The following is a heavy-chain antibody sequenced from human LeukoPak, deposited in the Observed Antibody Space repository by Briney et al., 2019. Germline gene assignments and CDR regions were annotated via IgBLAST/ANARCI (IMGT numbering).Heavy chain of an antibody. CDR2: IDYDSSHI. Sequence: GGSLRLSCAASGFTFFSSAMNWVRQVPGKGLEWVSSIDYDSSHIYYAASVRGRFTISRDNARNSVYPQMNSLRVEDTAVYYCARDPLRYLRVGHYDYWGQGILVAVSS. CDR3: ARDPLRYLRVGHYDY. V-gene: IGHV3-21*01. D-gene: IGHD3-9*01. J-gene: IGHJ4*02. CDR1: GFTFFSSA.